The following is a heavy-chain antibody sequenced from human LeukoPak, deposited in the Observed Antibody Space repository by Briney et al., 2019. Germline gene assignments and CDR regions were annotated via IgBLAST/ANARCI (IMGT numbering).Heavy chain of an antibody. CDR2: INTDGRST. J-gene: IGHJ4*02. CDR3: ARVADSSSRPYFDS. D-gene: IGHD6-13*01. Sequence: GGSLRLSCAASGFTFSNAWLSWVRQAPGKGLVWVSRINTDGRSTSYADSVKGRFTISRDNAKNTLYLQMNSLRAEDTAVYYCARVADSSSRPYFDSWGQGTLVTVSS. V-gene: IGHV3-74*01. CDR1: GFTFSNAW.